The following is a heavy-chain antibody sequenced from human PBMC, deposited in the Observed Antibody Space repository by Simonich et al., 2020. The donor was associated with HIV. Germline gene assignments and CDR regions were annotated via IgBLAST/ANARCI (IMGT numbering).Heavy chain of an antibody. CDR1: GGSFSGYY. CDR3: ARLMKYDFWSGYYLPPERHSEY. Sequence: QVQLQQWGAGLLKPSETLSLTCAVYGGSFSGYYWSWIRQTPGKGLEWIGEINHSGSTNYKAPLKSRVTVSVDTSKNQFSLRLSSVTAADTGVYYCARLMKYDFWSGYYLPPERHSEYWGQGILVTVSS. J-gene: IGHJ4*02. D-gene: IGHD3-3*01. CDR2: INHSGST. V-gene: IGHV4-34*01.